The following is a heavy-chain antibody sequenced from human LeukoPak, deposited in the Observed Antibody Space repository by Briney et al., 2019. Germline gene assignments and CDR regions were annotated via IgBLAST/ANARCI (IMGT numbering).Heavy chain of an antibody. CDR3: ARGDLATPSRPYYDSSGYPPSLDY. V-gene: IGHV1-18*01. Sequence: ASVKVSCKASGYTFTSYGINWVRQAPGQGLEWMGWISSYNGNTNYAQKVQGRVTMTTDTSTSTAYMELSSLRSEDTAVYYCARGDLATPSRPYYDSSGYPPSLDYWGQGTLVTVSS. CDR2: ISSYNGNT. CDR1: GYTFTSYG. J-gene: IGHJ4*02. D-gene: IGHD3-22*01.